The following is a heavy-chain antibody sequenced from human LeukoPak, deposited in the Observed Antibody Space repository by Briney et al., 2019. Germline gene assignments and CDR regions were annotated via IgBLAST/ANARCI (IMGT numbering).Heavy chain of an antibody. CDR2: TYYRSKWYN. Sequence: SQTLSLTCAISGDSVSSNSAAWNWIRQSPSRGLEWLGRTYYRSKWYNDYAVSVKSRITINPDTSKNQFSLQLNSVTPEDTAVYYCARAAEYRISGTTFQAFDIWGQGTMVTVSS. CDR3: ARAAEYRISGTTFQAFDI. V-gene: IGHV6-1*01. J-gene: IGHJ3*02. CDR1: GDSVSSNSAA. D-gene: IGHD1-7*01.